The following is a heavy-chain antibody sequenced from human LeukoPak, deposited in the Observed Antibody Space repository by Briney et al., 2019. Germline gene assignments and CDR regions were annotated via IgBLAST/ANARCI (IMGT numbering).Heavy chain of an antibody. CDR1: GFTFSSYA. CDR2: ISASGHAT. Sequence: GGSLRLSCAASGFTFSSYAMSWVRQAPGKGLEAPGKGLEWVSTISASGHATYYPDSVRGRFTISRDNSKSTLHLQMDSLRAEDTAVYYCARDADPRTDSYNGNYFDCWGQGTLVTVSS. V-gene: IGHV3-23*01. D-gene: IGHD5-24*01. CDR3: ARDADPRTDSYNGNYFDC. J-gene: IGHJ4*02.